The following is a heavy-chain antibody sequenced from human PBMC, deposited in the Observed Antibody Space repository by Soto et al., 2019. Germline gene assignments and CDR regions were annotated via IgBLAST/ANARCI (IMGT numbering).Heavy chain of an antibody. D-gene: IGHD4-17*01. CDR1: GGPITSGGYS. J-gene: IGHJ5*02. CDR3: ARTMTTSGWFDP. Sequence: SETLSLTCAVSGGPITSGGYSWSWIRQPPGKGLEWVGYIYHSGGTYYNPSLKSRVTLSIDRTKKQFSLKLKSVTAADTAVYFCARTMTTSGWFDPWGQGTLVTVSS. V-gene: IGHV4-30-2*01. CDR2: IYHSGGT.